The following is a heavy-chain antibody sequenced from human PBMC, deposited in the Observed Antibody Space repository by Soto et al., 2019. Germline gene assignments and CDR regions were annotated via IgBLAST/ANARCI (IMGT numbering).Heavy chain of an antibody. V-gene: IGHV1-69*01. CDR1: GGTFSSYA. CDR2: IIPIFGRP. D-gene: IGHD3-22*01. CDR3: ARGRIKDSSAWFVRWVLDY. J-gene: IGHJ4*02. Sequence: QEQLVQSGAEVRKPGSSVKVSCKASGGTFSSYAISWVRQAPGQGLEWMGGIIPIFGRPNYAQKFQGRVTITADDSTSSVYMELSCLRSEDTAVYYCARGRIKDSSAWFVRWVLDYWGQGTLVTVSS.